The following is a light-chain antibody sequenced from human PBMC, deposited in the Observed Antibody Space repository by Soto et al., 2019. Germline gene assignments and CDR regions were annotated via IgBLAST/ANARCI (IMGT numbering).Light chain of an antibody. CDR2: DAS. Sequence: DILMTQSPSILSASVGDRVTITFRSSQTITNWLAWYQQKPGKAPRLLIYDASSLESWVPSRFSGSGSGTEFTLTISSLQSEDFATYYCQQYKSFWTFGQGTKVDIK. CDR1: QTITNW. CDR3: QQYKSFWT. J-gene: IGKJ1*01. V-gene: IGKV1-5*01.